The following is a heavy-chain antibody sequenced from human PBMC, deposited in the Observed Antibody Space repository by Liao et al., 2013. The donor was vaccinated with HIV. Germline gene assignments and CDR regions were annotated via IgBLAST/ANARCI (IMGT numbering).Heavy chain of an antibody. CDR2: IYTSGNT. CDR3: ATYYYNSGSYPYYYYMDV. D-gene: IGHD3-10*01. J-gene: IGHJ6*03. V-gene: IGHV4-4*07. CDR1: GGSISRYY. Sequence: QVQLQESGPGLVKPSETLSLTCSVSGGSISRYYWSWIRQPAGKGLEWIGRIYTSGNTNYNPSLKSRVTMSVDTSKNQFSLKLSSVTAADTAVYYCATYYYNSGSYPYYYYMDVWGERDHGHRLL.